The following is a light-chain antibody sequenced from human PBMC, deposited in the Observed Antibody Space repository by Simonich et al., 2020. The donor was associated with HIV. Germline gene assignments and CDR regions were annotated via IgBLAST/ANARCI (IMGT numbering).Light chain of an antibody. CDR3: QHYNSYRT. CDR2: KAS. J-gene: IGKJ1*01. CDR1: QSISIW. Sequence: DIQMTQSPSTLSASVGDRVTITCRASQSISIWLAWYQQKPGKAPKLLSYKASSLESGVPSRFSGSGSGTEFTLTISSLQPDDFATYHCQHYNSYRTFGQGTKVEIK. V-gene: IGKV1-5*03.